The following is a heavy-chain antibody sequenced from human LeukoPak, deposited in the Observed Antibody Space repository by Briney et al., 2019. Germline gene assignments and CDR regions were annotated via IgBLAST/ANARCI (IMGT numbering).Heavy chain of an antibody. CDR3: AREVSEGFDF. D-gene: IGHD3-22*01. V-gene: IGHV3-21*01. CDR2: FGTRSTSI. CDR1: GFTFSGYS. Sequence: GGSLRLSCTASGFTFSGYSTNWIRQAPGKGLEWVSSFGTRSTSIYHAGSVKGRFAISRDNAKNLLYLQMNSLRAEDTALYYCAREVSEGFDFWGQGTLVTVSS. J-gene: IGHJ4*02.